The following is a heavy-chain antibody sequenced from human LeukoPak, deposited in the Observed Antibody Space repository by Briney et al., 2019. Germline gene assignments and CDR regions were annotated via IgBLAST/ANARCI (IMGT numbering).Heavy chain of an antibody. CDR1: GFTFSSYS. CDR2: ITSSSTL. J-gene: IGHJ4*02. V-gene: IGHV3-48*02. CDR3: ARISDSRPDY. D-gene: IGHD2-21*02. Sequence: PGGSLRLSCAASGFTFSSYSMNWVRQAPGKGLEWVSYITSSSTLYYADSVEGRFTISRDNAKNSLYLQMNSLRDEDTAVYYCARISDSRPDYWGQGTLVTVSS.